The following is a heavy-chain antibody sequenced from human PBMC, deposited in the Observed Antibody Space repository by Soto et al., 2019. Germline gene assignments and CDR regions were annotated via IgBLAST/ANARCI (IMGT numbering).Heavy chain of an antibody. V-gene: IGHV5-10-1*01. CDR3: ASGPICISTSCYTSYFYGMDV. CDR1: GYRSTTYW. J-gene: IGHJ6*02. D-gene: IGHD2-2*02. Sequence: LGESLKISCKGSGYRSTTYWINWVRQMPGKGLEWMGNIDPSDSYTNYSPSFQGHVTISADKSTSTVYLQWSSLKASDTAMYFCASGPICISTSCYTSYFYGMDVWGQGTTVTVSS. CDR2: IDPSDSYT.